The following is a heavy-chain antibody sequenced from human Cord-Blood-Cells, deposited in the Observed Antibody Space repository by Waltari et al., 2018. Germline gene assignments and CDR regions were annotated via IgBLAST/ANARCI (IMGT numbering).Heavy chain of an antibody. CDR3: ARAYAAGDAFDI. CDR2: IKQDGSEK. CDR1: GFTFSSSW. D-gene: IGHD6-13*01. J-gene: IGHJ3*02. Sequence: EVQLVESGGGLVQPGGSLRLSCAASGFTFSSSWMSWVRQAPGKGLEWVANIKQDGSEKYYVDSVKGRFTISRDNAKNSLYLQMNSLRAEDTAVYYCARAYAAGDAFDIWGQGTMVTVSS. V-gene: IGHV3-7*01.